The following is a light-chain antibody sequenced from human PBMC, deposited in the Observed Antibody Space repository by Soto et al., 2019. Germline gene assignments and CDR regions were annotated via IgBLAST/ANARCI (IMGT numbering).Light chain of an antibody. CDR2: DVN. CDR3: SSSATGSTRLYV. Sequence: QSALTQPASVSGSPGQSITISCTGTSSDVGGYDYVSWYQQYPGKAPKLLIYDVNNRPSGVSNRFSGSKSGNTASLIISGLQAEDEAEYYCSSSATGSTRLYVFGTGTKLTVL. CDR1: SSDVGGYDY. J-gene: IGLJ1*01. V-gene: IGLV2-14*03.